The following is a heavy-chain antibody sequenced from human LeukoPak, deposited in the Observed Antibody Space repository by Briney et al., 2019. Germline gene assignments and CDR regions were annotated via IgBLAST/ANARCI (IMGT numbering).Heavy chain of an antibody. CDR3: ARDSRGYRYGGSYYYYGMDV. V-gene: IGHV3-7*01. J-gene: IGHJ6*02. Sequence: GGSLRLSCSASGLTFRSDWMSWVRQAPGKGLEWVANIKQDGSEKNYVDSVKGRFTISRDNAKNSLYLQMNSLRAEDTAVYYCARDSRGYRYGGSYYYYGMDVWGRGTTVTVSS. CDR2: IKQDGSEK. D-gene: IGHD5-18*01. CDR1: GLTFRSDW.